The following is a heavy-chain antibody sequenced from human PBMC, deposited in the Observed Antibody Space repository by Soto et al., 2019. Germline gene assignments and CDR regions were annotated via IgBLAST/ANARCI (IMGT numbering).Heavy chain of an antibody. Sequence: QVQLVQSGAEVKKPGSSVKVSCKASGGTFSSYAISWVRQAPGQGLEWMGGLIPIFGTANYAQKFQGRVTITADESTSTAYMELSSLRSEDTAVYYCARDLAGGSGWYPHFDYWGQGTLVTVSS. D-gene: IGHD6-19*01. J-gene: IGHJ4*02. CDR3: ARDLAGGSGWYPHFDY. CDR1: GGTFSSYA. V-gene: IGHV1-69*01. CDR2: LIPIFGTA.